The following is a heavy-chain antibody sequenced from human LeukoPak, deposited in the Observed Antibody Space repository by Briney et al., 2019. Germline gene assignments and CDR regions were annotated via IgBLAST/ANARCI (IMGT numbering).Heavy chain of an antibody. Sequence: SETLSLTCTVSGGSISSYYWSWIRQPPGKGLEWIGYIYYSGSTNYNPSLKSRVAISVDTSKNQFSLKLSSVTAADTAVYYCARRDYDFWSGYYKNWGQGTLVTVSS. J-gene: IGHJ4*02. CDR1: GGSISSYY. D-gene: IGHD3-3*01. CDR2: IYYSGST. CDR3: ARRDYDFWSGYYKN. V-gene: IGHV4-59*08.